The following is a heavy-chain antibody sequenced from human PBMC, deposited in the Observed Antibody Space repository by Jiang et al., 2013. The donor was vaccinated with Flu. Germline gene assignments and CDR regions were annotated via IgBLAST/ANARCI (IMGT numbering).Heavy chain of an antibody. D-gene: IGHD3-10*01. V-gene: IGHV4-39*01. Sequence: YGSGLVKPSETLSLTCTVSGGSISSSSYYWGWIRQPPGKGLEWIGSIYYSGSTYYNPSLKSRVTISVDTSKNQFSLKLSSVTAADTAVYYCARLIYGSGRLGAFDIWGQGTMVTVSS. CDR2: IYYSGST. CDR1: GGSISSSSYY. J-gene: IGHJ3*02. CDR3: ARLIYGSGRLGAFDI.